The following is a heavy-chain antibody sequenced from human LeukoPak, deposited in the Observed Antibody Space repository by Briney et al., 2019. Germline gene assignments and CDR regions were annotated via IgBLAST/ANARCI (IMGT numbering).Heavy chain of an antibody. D-gene: IGHD7-27*01. CDR3: AKDLHNWGSRCVDY. CDR1: GFTVSSNY. J-gene: IGHJ4*02. CDR2: IYSGGST. Sequence: PGGSLRLSCAASGFTVSSNYMSWVRQAPGKGLEWVSVIYSGGSTYYADSVKGRFTISRDNSKNTLYLQMNSLRAEDTAVYYCAKDLHNWGSRCVDYWGQGTLVTVSS. V-gene: IGHV3-53*01.